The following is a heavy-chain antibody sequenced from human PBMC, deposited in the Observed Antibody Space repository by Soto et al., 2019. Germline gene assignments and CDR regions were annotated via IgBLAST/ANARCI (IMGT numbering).Heavy chain of an antibody. J-gene: IGHJ6*02. CDR1: GFDASVNY. CDR2: INAGGNT. V-gene: IGHV3-66*01. Sequence: GGSLRLSCAASGFDASVNYMAWVRQAPGKGLEWVSTINAGGNTFYADSVKGRFTISRDDSTNTLSLQMNSLRVEDTAMFYCVRENYYYGMDVWGQGTAVTVPS. CDR3: VRENYYYGMDV.